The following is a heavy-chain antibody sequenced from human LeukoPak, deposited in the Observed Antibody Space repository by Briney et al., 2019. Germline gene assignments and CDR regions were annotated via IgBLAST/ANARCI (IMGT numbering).Heavy chain of an antibody. J-gene: IGHJ6*03. CDR3: ARGRVYGDYYYYYMDV. CDR2: ISAYNGNT. CDR1: GYTFTSYG. V-gene: IGHV1-18*01. Sequence: ASVKVSCKASGYTFTSYGISWVRQAPGPGLEWMGWISAYNGNTNYAQKLQGRVTMTTDTSTSTAYMELSSLRSEDTAVYYCARGRVYGDYYYYYMDVWGKGTTVTVSS. D-gene: IGHD4-17*01.